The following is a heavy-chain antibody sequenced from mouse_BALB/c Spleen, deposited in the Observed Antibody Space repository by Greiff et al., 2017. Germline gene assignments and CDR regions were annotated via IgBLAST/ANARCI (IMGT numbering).Heavy chain of an antibody. D-gene: IGHD1-1*02. CDR2: INPGSGGT. Sequence: QVQLQQSGAELVRPGTSVTVSCKASGYAFTNYLIEWVKQRPGQGLEWIGVINPGSGGTNYNEKFKGKATLTADKSSSTAYMQLSSLTSDDSAVYFCARSGYYGAYWGQGTLVTVSA. J-gene: IGHJ3*01. V-gene: IGHV1-54*01. CDR3: ARSGYYGAY. CDR1: GYAFTNYL.